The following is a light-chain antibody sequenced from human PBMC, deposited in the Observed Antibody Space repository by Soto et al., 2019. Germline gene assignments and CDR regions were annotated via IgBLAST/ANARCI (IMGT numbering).Light chain of an antibody. CDR3: AAWDDSLNGVV. CDR2: TNN. Sequence: QSVLTQPPSASGTPGQRVTISCSGSSSNIGGNTVNWYQQLPGTAPKLLMYTNNQRPSGVPDRFSGSKSGTSASLAISGLQSEDEADYYCAAWDDSLNGVVFGGGTKLTFL. J-gene: IGLJ2*01. V-gene: IGLV1-44*01. CDR1: SSNIGGNT.